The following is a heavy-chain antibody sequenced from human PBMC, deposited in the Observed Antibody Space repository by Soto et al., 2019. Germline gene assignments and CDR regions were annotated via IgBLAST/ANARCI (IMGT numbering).Heavy chain of an antibody. Sequence: QVHLVQSGAEVKKPGSSVKVSCKASGGTFSSYTISWVRQAPGQGLEWMGRIIPILGIANYAQKFQGRVTITADKSTSTAYMELSSLRSEDTAVYYCARGYSSSWYEYYYGMDVWGQGTTVTVSS. CDR2: IIPILGIA. V-gene: IGHV1-69*02. D-gene: IGHD6-13*01. J-gene: IGHJ6*02. CDR3: ARGYSSSWYEYYYGMDV. CDR1: GGTFSSYT.